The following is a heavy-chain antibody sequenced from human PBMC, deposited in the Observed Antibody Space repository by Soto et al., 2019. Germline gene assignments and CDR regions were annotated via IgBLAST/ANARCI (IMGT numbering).Heavy chain of an antibody. J-gene: IGHJ4*02. CDR2: MNPNSGNT. D-gene: IGHD3-10*01. Sequence: QVQLVQSGAEVKKPGASVKVSCKASGYTFTSYDINWVRQATGQGLEWMGWMNPNSGNTGYAQKFQGRVSMTRNTSISTAYMELSSLSSEDTAVYDCAKLYGSRLLGCLCFDYWGQGTLVTVSS. CDR1: GYTFTSYD. CDR3: AKLYGSRLLGCLCFDY. V-gene: IGHV1-8*01.